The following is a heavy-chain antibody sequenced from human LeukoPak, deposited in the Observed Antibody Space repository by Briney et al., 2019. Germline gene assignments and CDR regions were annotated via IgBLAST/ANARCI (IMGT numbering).Heavy chain of an antibody. D-gene: IGHD2-15*01. J-gene: IGHJ4*02. V-gene: IGHV3-33*01. CDR1: GFTFSSYG. CDR3: ARDRVGAADFDY. Sequence: GGSLRLSCAASGFTFSSYGMHWVRQAPGKGLEWVAVIWYDGSNKYYADSVKGRFTISRDNSKNTLYLQMNSLRAEDTAVYYCARDRVGAADFDYWGQGTLVTVSS. CDR2: IWYDGSNK.